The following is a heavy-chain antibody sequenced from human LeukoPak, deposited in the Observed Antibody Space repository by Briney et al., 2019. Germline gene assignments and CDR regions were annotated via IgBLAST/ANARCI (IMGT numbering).Heavy chain of an antibody. V-gene: IGHV3-30*02. CDR1: GFTFRNYG. Sequence: RGSLRLSCIASGFTFRNYGMHWVRQTPGKGLEWVASVRYDGSIHNYVDSVKGRFTISRENSKNTLFLQMDSLRTEDTAVYYCARVITVVSARMAFDYWGQGTLVAVSS. CDR3: ARVITVVSARMAFDY. D-gene: IGHD2-15*01. J-gene: IGHJ4*02. CDR2: VRYDGSIH.